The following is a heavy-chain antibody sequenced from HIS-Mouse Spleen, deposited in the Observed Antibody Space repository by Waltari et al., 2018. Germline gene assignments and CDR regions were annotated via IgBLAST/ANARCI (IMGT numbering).Heavy chain of an antibody. D-gene: IGHD2-2*01. V-gene: IGHV1-2*02. CDR2: INPNSGGT. J-gene: IGHJ3*02. CDR3: ARDSTGSPDAFDI. Sequence: QVQLVQSGAAVKKPGSSVTVSCKASGYTFTGYYRHWVRRAPGQGLEWMGWINPNSGGTNYAQKFQGRVTMTRDTSISTAYMELSRLRSDDTAVYYCARDSTGSPDAFDIWGQGTMVTVSS. CDR1: GYTFTGYY.